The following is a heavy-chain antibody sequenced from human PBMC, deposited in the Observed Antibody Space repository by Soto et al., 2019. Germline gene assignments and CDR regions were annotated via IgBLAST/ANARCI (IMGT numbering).Heavy chain of an antibody. V-gene: IGHV4-59*02. Sequence: KPSETLSLTCTVSGDSVTNYYWTWIRQPPGKGLEWIGFVYYTGSANYNPSLQSRVTMSRDKSKNQFSLNLGSVTAADTAVYYCAGWSGFGHYYFDYWSQGTLVTVSS. J-gene: IGHJ4*02. CDR3: AGWSGFGHYYFDY. CDR1: GDSVTNYY. CDR2: VYYTGSA. D-gene: IGHD3-3*01.